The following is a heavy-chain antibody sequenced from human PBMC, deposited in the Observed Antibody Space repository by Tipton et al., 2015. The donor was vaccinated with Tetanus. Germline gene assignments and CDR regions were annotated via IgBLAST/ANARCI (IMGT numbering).Heavy chain of an antibody. D-gene: IGHD5-18*01. CDR3: AGHGGRSGYSYGPIFYYYGMDV. J-gene: IGHJ6*02. CDR2: IYPGDSDT. Sequence: VQLVQSGAEVKKPGESLKISCKGSGYSFTSYWIGWVRQMPGKGLEWMGIIYPGDSDTRYSPSFQGQVTISADKSISTAYLQWSSLKASDTAVYCCAGHGGRSGYSYGPIFYYYGMDVWGQGTTVTVSS. CDR1: GYSFTSYW. V-gene: IGHV5-51*01.